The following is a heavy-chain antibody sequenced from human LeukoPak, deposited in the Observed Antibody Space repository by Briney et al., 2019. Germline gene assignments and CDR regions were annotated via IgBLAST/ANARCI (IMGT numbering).Heavy chain of an antibody. CDR2: INHSGST. V-gene: IGHV4-34*01. CDR3: ARGTGAPYDFWSGYYTFQKNGRYYYYYMDV. J-gene: IGHJ6*03. Sequence: PSETLSPTCAVYGGSFSGYYWSWIRQPPGKGLEWIGEINHSGSTNYNPSLKSRVTISVDTSKNQFSLKLSSVTAADTAVYYCARGTGAPYDFWSGYYTFQKNGRYYYYYMDVWGKGTTVTVSS. CDR1: GGSFSGYY. D-gene: IGHD3-3*01.